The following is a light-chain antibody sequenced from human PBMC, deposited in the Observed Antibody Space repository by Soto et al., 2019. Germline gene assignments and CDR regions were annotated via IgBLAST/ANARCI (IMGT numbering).Light chain of an antibody. CDR2: EVT. Sequence: QSALTQPASVSGSPGQSITISCIGTSSDVGGYNYVSWYQQHPGKAPKLMIFEVTDRPSGISNRFSGSKSGNTASLTISGLQGSDEADYYCCSYAGRINWVFGGGTKLTVL. J-gene: IGLJ3*02. CDR3: CSYAGRINWV. CDR1: SSDVGGYNY. V-gene: IGLV2-14*01.